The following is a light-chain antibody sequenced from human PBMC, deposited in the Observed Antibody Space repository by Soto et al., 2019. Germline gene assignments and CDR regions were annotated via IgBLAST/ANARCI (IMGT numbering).Light chain of an antibody. Sequence: QSALTQPPSASGSPGQSVTISCTGTSSDVGSYKYVSWYQQHPGKAPKLIIYEVSKRPSGVPARFSGSKSGNTASLAVSGLQAEDEAVYYSSSYAGSSNYVFGSGTKVTVL. CDR1: SSDVGSYKY. V-gene: IGLV2-8*01. CDR3: SSYAGSSNYV. J-gene: IGLJ1*01. CDR2: EVS.